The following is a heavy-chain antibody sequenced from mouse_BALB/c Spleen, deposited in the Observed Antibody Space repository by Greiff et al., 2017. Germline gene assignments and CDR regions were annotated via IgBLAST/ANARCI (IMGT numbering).Heavy chain of an antibody. Sequence: QVQLKESGPGLVAPSQSLSITCTVSGFSLTGYGVNWVRQPPGKGLEWLGMIWGDGSTDYNSALKSRLSISKDNSKSQVFLKMNSLQTDDTARYYCARGLYYYGSSWYFDVWGAGTTVTVSS. D-gene: IGHD1-1*01. CDR3: ARGLYYYGSSWYFDV. V-gene: IGHV2-6-7*01. CDR2: IWGDGST. J-gene: IGHJ1*01. CDR1: GFSLTGYG.